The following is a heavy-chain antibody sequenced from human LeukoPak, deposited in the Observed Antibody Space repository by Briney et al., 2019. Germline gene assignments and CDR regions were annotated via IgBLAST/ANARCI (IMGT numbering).Heavy chain of an antibody. D-gene: IGHD5-18*01. CDR2: INPSGGST. CDR3: ASPFGYSHKGYYYYGMDV. CDR1: GYTFTSYY. V-gene: IGHV1-46*01. Sequence: ASVKVSCKASGYTFTSYYMHWVRQAPGQGLEWMGIINPSGGSTSYAQKFQGRVTMTRDTSTSTVYMELSSLRSEDTAVYYCASPFGYSHKGYYYYGMDVWGQGTTVTVSS. J-gene: IGHJ6*02.